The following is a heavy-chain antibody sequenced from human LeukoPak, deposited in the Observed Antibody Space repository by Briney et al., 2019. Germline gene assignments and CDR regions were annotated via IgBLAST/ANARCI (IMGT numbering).Heavy chain of an antibody. Sequence: ASVKVSCKASGYTFTSYGISWVRQAPGQGLEWMGWISAYNGNTNYAQKLQGRVTMTTDTSTSTAYMELRSLRSDDTAVYYCARVTGSGDSSGYRSPFDYWGQGTLVTVSS. CDR2: ISAYNGNT. D-gene: IGHD3-22*01. CDR1: GYTFTSYG. J-gene: IGHJ4*02. CDR3: ARVTGSGDSSGYRSPFDY. V-gene: IGHV1-18*01.